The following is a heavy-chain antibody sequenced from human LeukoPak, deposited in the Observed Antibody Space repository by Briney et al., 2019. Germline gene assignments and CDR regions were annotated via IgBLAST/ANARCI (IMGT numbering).Heavy chain of an antibody. V-gene: IGHV4-59*01. J-gene: IGHJ4*02. D-gene: IGHD5-18*01. Sequence: SETLSLTCTVSGGSISSYYWSWIRQPPGKGLEWIGYIYYSGSTNYNPSPKSRVTISVDTSKNQFSLKLSSVTAADTAVYYCAGGAWSYGLDYWGQGTLVTVSS. CDR1: GGSISSYY. CDR3: AGGAWSYGLDY. CDR2: IYYSGST.